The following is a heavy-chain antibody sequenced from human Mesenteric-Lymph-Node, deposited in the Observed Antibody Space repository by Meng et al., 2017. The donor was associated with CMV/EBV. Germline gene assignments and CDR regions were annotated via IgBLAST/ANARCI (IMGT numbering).Heavy chain of an antibody. J-gene: IGHJ2*01. CDR2: INHSGST. CDR3: ARWFGFGYFDL. CDR1: GGSFSGYY. V-gene: IGHV4-34*01. Sequence: SETLSLTCAVYGGSFSGYYWSWIRQPPGKGLEWIGEINHSGSTNYNPSLKSRDTISVDMSKNQFSLKLSSVTAADTAVYYCARWFGFGYFDLWGRGTLVTVSS. D-gene: IGHD3-16*01.